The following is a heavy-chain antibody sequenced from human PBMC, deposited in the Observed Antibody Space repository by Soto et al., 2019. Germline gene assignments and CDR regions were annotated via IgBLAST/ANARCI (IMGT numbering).Heavy chain of an antibody. CDR2: ISGSGGST. J-gene: IGHJ4*02. CDR1: GFTFSSYA. D-gene: IGHD6-13*01. CDR3: AKDPPDAHSSSWDGFDY. Sequence: PGGSLSLSCAASGFTFSSYAMSWVRQAPGKGLEWVSAISGSGGSTYYADSVKGRFTISRDNSKNTLYLQMNSLRAEDTAVYYCAKDPPDAHSSSWDGFDYWGQGTLVTVSS. V-gene: IGHV3-23*01.